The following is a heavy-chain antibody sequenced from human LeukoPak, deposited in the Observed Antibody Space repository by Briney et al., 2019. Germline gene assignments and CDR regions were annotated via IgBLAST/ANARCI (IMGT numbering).Heavy chain of an antibody. CDR3: ARGAYYNILTGYRGRILGFDY. D-gene: IGHD3-9*01. Sequence: GRSLRLSCAASGFTFNTYAMHWVRQAPGKGLEWVAFIRYDGSNKYYADSVKGGFTISRDNPKNTLYLQMDSLRAEDTAVYFCARGAYYNILTGYRGRILGFDYWGQGTLVTVSS. CDR2: IRYDGSNK. V-gene: IGHV3-30*02. J-gene: IGHJ4*02. CDR1: GFTFNTYA.